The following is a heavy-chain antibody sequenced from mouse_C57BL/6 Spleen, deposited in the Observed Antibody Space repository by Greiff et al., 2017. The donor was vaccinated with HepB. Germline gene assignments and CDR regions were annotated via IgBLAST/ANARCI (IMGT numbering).Heavy chain of an antibody. J-gene: IGHJ1*03. D-gene: IGHD1-1*01. CDR3: ARGSSYRWYFDV. CDR2: INYDGSST. CDR1: GFTFSDYY. V-gene: IGHV5-16*01. Sequence: EVMLVESEGGLVQPGSSMKLSCTASGFTFSDYYMAWVRQVPEKGLEWVANINYDGSSTYYLDSLKSRFIISRDNAKNILYLQMSSLKSEDTATYYCARGSSYRWYFDVWGTGTTVTVSS.